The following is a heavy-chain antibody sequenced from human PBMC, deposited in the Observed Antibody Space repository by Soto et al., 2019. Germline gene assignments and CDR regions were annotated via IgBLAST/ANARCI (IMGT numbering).Heavy chain of an antibody. J-gene: IGHJ3*02. D-gene: IGHD3-22*01. CDR2: INPSGGST. Sequence: QVQLVQSGAEVKKPGASVKVSCKAAGYTFTSYYMHWVRQAPEQGLEWMGIINPSGGSTSYAQKFQGRVTMHRDTSTSTVYMELGSLRSEDTAVYYCARDLEDSSGPYDAFDIWGQGNMVTVSS. CDR3: ARDLEDSSGPYDAFDI. V-gene: IGHV1-46*01. CDR1: GYTFTSYY.